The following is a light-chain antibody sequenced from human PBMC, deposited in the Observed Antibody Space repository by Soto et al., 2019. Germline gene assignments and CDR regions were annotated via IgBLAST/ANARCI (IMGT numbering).Light chain of an antibody. CDR2: DVS. CDR3: VSYTTSASYV. J-gene: IGLJ1*01. Sequence: QSVLTQPASVSGSPGQSITIACTGTSSDVGGFIFVAWYQQHPGRAPKLMIYDVSNRPSGVSNRFSGSKSGNTASLTISGLQADDDADYYCVSYTTSASYVFGPGTKLTVL. V-gene: IGLV2-14*01. CDR1: SSDVGGFIF.